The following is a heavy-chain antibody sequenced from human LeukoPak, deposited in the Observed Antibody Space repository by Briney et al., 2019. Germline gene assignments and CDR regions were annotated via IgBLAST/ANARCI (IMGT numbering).Heavy chain of an antibody. Sequence: ASVKVSCKASGYTFISYDINWVRQATGQGLEWMGWMNPNSGNTGYAQKFQGRVTMTRNTSISTAYMELSSLRSEDTAVYYCATLGKAVAGTDYWGQGTLVTVSS. V-gene: IGHV1-8*01. D-gene: IGHD6-19*01. CDR1: GYTFISYD. CDR3: ATLGKAVAGTDY. J-gene: IGHJ4*02. CDR2: MNPNSGNT.